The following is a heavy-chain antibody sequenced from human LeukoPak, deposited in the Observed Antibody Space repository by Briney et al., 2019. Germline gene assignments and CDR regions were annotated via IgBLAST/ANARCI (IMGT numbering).Heavy chain of an antibody. Sequence: RGSLRLSCAASGFSFSNYRMNWVRQAPGKGLEWVSSISSNGDYIYYADSVKGRFTMSRDNARNSLYLQLSSLRAEDTALYYCARDRRYYDSSGYYFHWYFDLWGRGTLVTVSS. CDR2: ISSNGDYI. J-gene: IGHJ2*01. V-gene: IGHV3-21*04. CDR1: GFSFSNYR. D-gene: IGHD3-22*01. CDR3: ARDRRYYDSSGYYFHWYFDL.